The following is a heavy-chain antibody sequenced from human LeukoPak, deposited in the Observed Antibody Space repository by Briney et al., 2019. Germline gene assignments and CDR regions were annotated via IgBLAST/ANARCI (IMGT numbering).Heavy chain of an antibody. CDR2: IYYSGST. CDR3: AVGATHFDY. Sequence: SETLSLTCTVSGGSIRSNNYYWGWIRQPPGKGLEWIGSIYYSGSTYYHPSLKSRVTISVDTSKNQFSLKLSSVTAADTAVYYCAVGATHFDYWGQGTLVTVSS. CDR1: GGSIRSNNYY. D-gene: IGHD1-26*01. J-gene: IGHJ4*02. V-gene: IGHV4-39*01.